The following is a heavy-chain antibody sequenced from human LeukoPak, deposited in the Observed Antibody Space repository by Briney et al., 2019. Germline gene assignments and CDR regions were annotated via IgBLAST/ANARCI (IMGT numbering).Heavy chain of an antibody. V-gene: IGHV1-69*06. Sequence: ASVKVSCKASGGTFSSYAISWVRQAPGQGLEWMGGIIPIFGTANYAQKFQGRVTITADKSTSTACMELSSLRSEDTAVYYCARGFTSRSYYYYYMDVWGKGTTVTVSS. CDR3: ARGFTSRSYYYYYMDV. J-gene: IGHJ6*03. CDR2: IIPIFGTA. CDR1: GGTFSSYA. D-gene: IGHD2/OR15-2a*01.